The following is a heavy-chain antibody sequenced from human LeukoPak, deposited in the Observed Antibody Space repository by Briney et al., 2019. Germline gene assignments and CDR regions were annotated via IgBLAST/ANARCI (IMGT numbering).Heavy chain of an antibody. CDR1: AFTFSRYW. CDR3: ARDPGWGAYDI. J-gene: IGHJ3*02. D-gene: IGHD6-19*01. CDR2: IEGDGSAK. V-gene: IGHV3-7*01. Sequence: PGGSLRLSCAASAFTFSRYWMSWVRQAPGKGLECVANIEGDGSAKNYVDSVKGRFTISRDNAENSLYIQMDSLRIEDSDIYYCARDPGWGAYDIWCQGAMVTVSS.